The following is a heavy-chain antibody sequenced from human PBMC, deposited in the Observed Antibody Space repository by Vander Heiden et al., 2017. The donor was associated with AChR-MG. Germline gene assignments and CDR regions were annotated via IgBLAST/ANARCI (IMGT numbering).Heavy chain of an antibody. CDR2: IYHSGTT. D-gene: IGHD3-16*01. J-gene: IGHJ5*02. V-gene: IGHV4-38-2*01. CDR3: ARDPPGYQVPLGEPWFDP. Sequence: QVQLQESGPGLIKPSETLSLTCAVSGLSITRGYNWGWIRQPPGKGLQWIGNIYHSGTTYYDPSLESRVTISLDTSKNQFSLRLTSVTAADTAVYYCARDPPGYQVPLGEPWFDPWGQGTLVTVSS. CDR1: GLSITRGYN.